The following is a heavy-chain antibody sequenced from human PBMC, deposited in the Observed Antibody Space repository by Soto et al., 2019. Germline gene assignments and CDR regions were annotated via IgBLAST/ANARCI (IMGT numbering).Heavy chain of an antibody. D-gene: IGHD3-16*01. Sequence: QVQLQESGPGLVKPSETLSLTCTVSGGSLSSYYWSWIRQPPGKGLEWIGYIYYSGSTNYNPSLKSRVTISVDTSKHQCSLRLRSVTAADTAVYYCASRWGEALDYWGQGTLVTVSS. CDR1: GGSLSSYY. CDR3: ASRWGEALDY. CDR2: IYYSGST. V-gene: IGHV4-59*08. J-gene: IGHJ4*02.